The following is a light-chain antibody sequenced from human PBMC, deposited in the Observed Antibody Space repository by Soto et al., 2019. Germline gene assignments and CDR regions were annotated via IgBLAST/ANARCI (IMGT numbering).Light chain of an antibody. CDR3: QQSNRFPFT. J-gene: IGKJ3*01. CDR1: DDVGGW. V-gene: IGKV1-12*02. CDR2: AVS. Sequence: DTHLTQSPSSVSASVGDRVTMTCRASDDVGGWLAWYQQQPGKAPKLLIFAVSTLHSGVPSRFSGTGSGTEFTLTVSNFQPEDFATYYCQQSNRFPFTFGLGPRWIS.